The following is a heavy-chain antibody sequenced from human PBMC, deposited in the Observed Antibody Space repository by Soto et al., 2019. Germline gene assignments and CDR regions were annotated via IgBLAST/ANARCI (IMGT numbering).Heavy chain of an antibody. J-gene: IGHJ4*02. V-gene: IGHV4-59*01. CDR2: IYNGEST. Sequence: QLQESGPGLVKSSETMSLTCTASGASISSRYWSWVRQPPGKGLEWIGHIYNGESTNYNPSLKSRVTISVETSKYQFSLTLGSVTASDTAVYYCAQTHGWPGFDFWGQGILVTVSS. CDR3: AQTHGWPGFDF. D-gene: IGHD6-19*01. CDR1: GASISSRY.